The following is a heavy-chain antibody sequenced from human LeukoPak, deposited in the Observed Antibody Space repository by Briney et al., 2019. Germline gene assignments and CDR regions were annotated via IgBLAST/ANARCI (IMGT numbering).Heavy chain of an antibody. V-gene: IGHV3-23*01. CDR3: AKEPREYCSSTSCPNWFDS. J-gene: IGHJ5*01. CDR2: ISASGGTT. CDR1: GFTFNNYA. Sequence: GGSLRLSCAASGFTFNNYAMSWVRQAPGKGLEWVSAISASGGTTYYGDSVKGRFTISRDNSENTLFLQMNSLRAEDTAVYYCAKEPREYCSSTSCPNWFDSWGQGTLVTVSS. D-gene: IGHD2-2*01.